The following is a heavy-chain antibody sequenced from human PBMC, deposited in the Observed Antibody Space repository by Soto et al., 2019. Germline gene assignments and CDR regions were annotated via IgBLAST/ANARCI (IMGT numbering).Heavy chain of an antibody. D-gene: IGHD3-10*01. CDR1: GFTFSDHY. J-gene: IGHJ4*02. CDR3: ATVVRGN. V-gene: IGHV3-11*06. CDR2: ISSSGSST. Sequence: XECLSLSCAASGFTFSDHYMSWIRQAPGKGLEWVSYISSSGSSTNYADSVKGRFTISRDNAKNSLHLQMNSPRVEGTAVYYCATVVRGNWGQGTLVTVSS.